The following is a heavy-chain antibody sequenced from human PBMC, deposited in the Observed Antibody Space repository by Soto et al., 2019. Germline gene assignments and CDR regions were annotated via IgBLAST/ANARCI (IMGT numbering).Heavy chain of an antibody. CDR2: IWYDGSNK. D-gene: IGHD5-18*01. J-gene: IGHJ6*02. CDR1: GFTFSSYG. CDR3: ARGRLSTAMGSHYGMDV. Sequence: GGSLRLSCAASGFTFSSYGMHWVRQAPGKGLEWVAVIWYDGSNKYYADSVKGRFTIYRDNSKNTLYLQMNSLRAEDTAVYYCARGRLSTAMGSHYGMDVWGQGTTVTVAS. V-gene: IGHV3-33*01.